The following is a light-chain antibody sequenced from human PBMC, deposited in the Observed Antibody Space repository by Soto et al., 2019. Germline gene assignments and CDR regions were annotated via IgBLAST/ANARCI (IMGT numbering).Light chain of an antibody. CDR3: QQYNSYPYT. CDR2: KAS. Sequence: DLQMTQSPSTLSASVGDRVTITCRASQSISSWLAWYQQKPGKAPKLLIYKASSLESGVPSRFRGSGSGTEFTLTISSLQPDDFATYYCQQYNSYPYTFGQGTKLEIK. CDR1: QSISSW. V-gene: IGKV1-5*03. J-gene: IGKJ2*01.